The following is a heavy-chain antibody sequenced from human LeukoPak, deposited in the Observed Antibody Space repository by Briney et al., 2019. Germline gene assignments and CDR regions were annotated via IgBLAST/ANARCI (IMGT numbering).Heavy chain of an antibody. J-gene: IGHJ6*03. V-gene: IGHV3-23*01. CDR3: ARKGIGSSRYQNMDV. CDR1: GFTFSSYA. CDR2: ISIDGGRT. D-gene: IGHD6-25*01. Sequence: PGGSLRLSCAAPGFTFSSYAMSWVRQAPGKGPEWVSTISIDGGRTYYADSVKGRFTVSRDTSKNTLYLQMNSLRAEDTAVYYCARKGIGSSRYQNMDVWGKGTTVTVSS.